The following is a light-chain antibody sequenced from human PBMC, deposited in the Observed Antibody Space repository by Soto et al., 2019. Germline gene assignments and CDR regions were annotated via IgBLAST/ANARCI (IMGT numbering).Light chain of an antibody. CDR3: ASYAGGGIWV. V-gene: IGLV2-8*01. CDR1: SSDVGGYNF. J-gene: IGLJ3*02. CDR2: AVT. Sequence: QSALTQPPSASGSPGQSVTISCTGTSSDVGGYNFVSWYKQHPGKAPKRMIYAVTKRPSGVPDRFSGSKSGNTAPLTVSGLQAEDEADYYCASYAGGGIWVFGGGTKLTVL.